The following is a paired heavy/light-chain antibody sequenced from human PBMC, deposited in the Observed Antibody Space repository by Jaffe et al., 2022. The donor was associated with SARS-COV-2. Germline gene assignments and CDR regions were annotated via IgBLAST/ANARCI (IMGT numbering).Light chain of an antibody. Sequence: EIVLTQSPGTLSLSPGERATLSCRASQSVSSSNLAWYQQKPGQGPRLLIYGASSRATGIPDRFSGSGSGTDFTLTISRLEPEDFAVYYCQQYGSSPLTFGGGTKVEIK. V-gene: IGKV3-20*01. CDR2: GAS. CDR3: QQYGSSPLT. J-gene: IGKJ4*01. CDR1: QSVSSSN.
Heavy chain of an antibody. CDR2: ISGNGGST. CDR1: GYTFSAYA. J-gene: IGHJ4*02. D-gene: IGHD6-13*01. CDR3: AKRPSTWLVDYFDY. V-gene: IGHV3-23*01. Sequence: EVQLLESGGGLVQPGGSLRLSCAASGYTFSAYAMTWVRQAPGKGLEWVSGISGNGGSTYYADSVKGRFTISRDNSKNTLYLQMNSLRVEDTAVYFCAKRPSTWLVDYFDYWGQGTLVTVSS.